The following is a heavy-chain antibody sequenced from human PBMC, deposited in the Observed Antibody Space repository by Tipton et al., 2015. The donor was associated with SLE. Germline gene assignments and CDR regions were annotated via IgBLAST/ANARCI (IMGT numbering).Heavy chain of an antibody. CDR1: GFTVSSNY. Sequence: LRLSCAASGFTVSSNYMSWVRQPPGKGLEWIGEINHSGSTNYNPSLKSRVTISVDTSKNQFSLKLSSVTAADTAVYYCARGWGSWPYYFDYWGQGTLVTVSS. CDR3: ARGWGSWPYYFDY. CDR2: INHSGST. D-gene: IGHD6-13*01. V-gene: IGHV4-34*01. J-gene: IGHJ4*02.